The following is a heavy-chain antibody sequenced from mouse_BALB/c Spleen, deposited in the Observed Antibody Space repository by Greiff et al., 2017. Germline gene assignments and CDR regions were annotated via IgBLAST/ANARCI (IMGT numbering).Heavy chain of an antibody. J-gene: IGHJ1*01. V-gene: IGHV5-17*02. CDR2: ISSGSSTI. Sequence: EVKLMESGGGLVQPGGSRKLSCAASGFTFSSFGMHWVRQAPEKGLEWVAYISSGSSTIYYADTVKGRFTISRDNPKNTLFLQMTSLRSEDTAMYYCASNYGFDVWGAGTTVTVSS. CDR3: ASNYGFDV. CDR1: GFTFSSFG. D-gene: IGHD1-1*01.